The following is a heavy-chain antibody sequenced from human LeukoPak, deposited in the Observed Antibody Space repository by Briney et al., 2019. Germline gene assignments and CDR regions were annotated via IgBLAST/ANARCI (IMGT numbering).Heavy chain of an antibody. V-gene: IGHV1-2*06. CDR3: ARSDYYDSSGYYYIFDY. Sequence: ASVKVSXKASGHTFTGYYMHWVRQAPGQGLKWMGRINPNSGGTNYAQKFQGRVTMTRDTSISTAYMELSRLRSDDTAVYYCARSDYYDSSGYYYIFDYWGQGTLVTVSS. D-gene: IGHD3-22*01. CDR1: GHTFTGYY. CDR2: INPNSGGT. J-gene: IGHJ4*02.